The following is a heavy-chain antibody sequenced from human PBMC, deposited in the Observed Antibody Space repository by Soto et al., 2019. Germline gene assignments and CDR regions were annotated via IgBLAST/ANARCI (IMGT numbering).Heavy chain of an antibody. CDR1: GFTFSDYY. CDR2: ISSSGSTI. CDR3: ARVEADYYGSGSYITYYYYYMDV. J-gene: IGHJ6*03. D-gene: IGHD3-10*01. Sequence: GSLRLSCAASGFTFSDYYMSWIRQAPGKGLERVSYISSSGSTIYYADTVKGRFTISRDNAKNLLYLQMNSLRAEDTAVYYCARVEADYYGSGSYITYYYYYMDVWGKGT. V-gene: IGHV3-11*01.